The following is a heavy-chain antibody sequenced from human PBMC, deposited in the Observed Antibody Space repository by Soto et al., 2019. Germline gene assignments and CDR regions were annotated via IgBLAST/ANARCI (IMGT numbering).Heavy chain of an antibody. CDR2: IHHSGST. V-gene: IGHV4-59*08. J-gene: IGHJ6*02. D-gene: IGHD3-10*01. CDR1: GGSITSHY. Sequence: SETLSLTCSVSGGSITSHYCSWFRQPPGKGLEWIGYIHHSGSTSYNPSLKSRVTMSVDTSKNQFSLKVSSVTAADTALYYCARQGLGQLHGRVDVWGPGTTVTVSS. CDR3: ARQGLGQLHGRVDV.